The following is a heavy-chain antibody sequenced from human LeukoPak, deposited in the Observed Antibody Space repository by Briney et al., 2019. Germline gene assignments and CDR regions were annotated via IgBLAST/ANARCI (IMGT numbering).Heavy chain of an antibody. CDR2: INWNGGST. D-gene: IGHD6-13*01. Sequence: GGSLRLSCAASGFTFDDYGMSWVRQAPGKGLEWVSGINWNGGSTGYADSVKGRFTISRDNAKNSLYLQMNSLRAEDTALYHCASLYSSSWYYFDYWGQGTLVTVSS. J-gene: IGHJ4*02. V-gene: IGHV3-20*01. CDR1: GFTFDDYG. CDR3: ASLYSSSWYYFDY.